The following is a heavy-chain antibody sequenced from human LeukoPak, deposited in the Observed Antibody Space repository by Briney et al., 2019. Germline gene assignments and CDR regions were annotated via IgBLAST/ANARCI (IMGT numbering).Heavy chain of an antibody. CDR1: GGSVCSVDCY. CDR3: ARDSGYYVNY. D-gene: IGHD3-22*01. V-gene: IGHV4-30-4*01. CDR2: IDFSGST. J-gene: IGHJ4*02. Sequence: PSVTLSLTCTVSGGSVCSVDCYCRWIGQPPGKGLVWTGYIDFSGSTYYNPSLESRVTISVDTPKNQFSLKLSSLPAADTAVCYCARDSGYYVNYWGQGTLVTVSS.